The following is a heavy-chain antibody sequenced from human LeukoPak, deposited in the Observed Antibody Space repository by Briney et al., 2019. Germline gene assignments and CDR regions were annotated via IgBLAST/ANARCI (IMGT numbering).Heavy chain of an antibody. Sequence: GASVKVSCKASGYTVTSYDINWVRQATGQGLEWMGWMNPNSGNTGYAQKFQGRVTMTRNTSISTAYMELSSLRSEDTAVYYCARGRNMVRGVISLGYWGQGTLVTVSS. CDR2: MNPNSGNT. V-gene: IGHV1-8*01. CDR1: GYTVTSYD. CDR3: ARGRNMVRGVISLGY. D-gene: IGHD3-10*01. J-gene: IGHJ4*02.